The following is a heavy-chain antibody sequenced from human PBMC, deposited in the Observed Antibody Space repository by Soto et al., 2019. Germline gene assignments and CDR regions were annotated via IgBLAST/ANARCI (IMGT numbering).Heavy chain of an antibody. J-gene: IGHJ6*02. Sequence: SETLSLTCAVSGGSISSSNWWSWVRQPPGKGLEWIGEIYHSGSTNYNPSLKSRVTISVDKSKNQFSLKLSSVTAADTAVYYCARDKRPLRYYDILTGSAHYGMDSWAKAPRSPSP. V-gene: IGHV4-4*02. CDR3: ARDKRPLRYYDILTGSAHYGMDS. CDR2: IYHSGST. CDR1: GGSISSSNW. D-gene: IGHD3-9*01.